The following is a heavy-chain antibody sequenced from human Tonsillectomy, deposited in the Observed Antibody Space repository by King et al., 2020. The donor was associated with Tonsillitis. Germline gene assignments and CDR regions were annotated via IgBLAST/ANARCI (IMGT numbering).Heavy chain of an antibody. CDR3: AKDLVFRGGYVGPATNYYYYYGMDV. D-gene: IGHD5-12*01. Sequence: VQLVESGGGVVQPGRSLRLSCAASGFTFSSYGMHWVRQAPGKGLEWVAVISYDGSTKYHADSVKGRFTISRDNSKNTLYLQMNSMRADDTAGYYCAKDLVFRGGYVGPATNYYYYYGMDVWGQGTTVTVSS. CDR1: GFTFSSYG. J-gene: IGHJ6*02. V-gene: IGHV3-30*18. CDR2: ISYDGSTK.